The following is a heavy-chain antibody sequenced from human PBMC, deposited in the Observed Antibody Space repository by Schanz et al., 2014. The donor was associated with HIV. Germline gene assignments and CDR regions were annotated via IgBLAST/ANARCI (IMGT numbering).Heavy chain of an antibody. CDR3: ARQGEDSMAARSLSGVDV. J-gene: IGHJ6*02. D-gene: IGHD6-6*01. V-gene: IGHV4-34*01. CDR2: INHGGSP. CDR1: GGSLSGHY. Sequence: QVQLKQWGAGLLKPSETLSLTCAVYGGSLSGHYWSWIRQSPGKGLEWIGEINHGGSPNYNASLKSRVTITIDASKRQFSLEVSSVTAADTAVYYCARQGEDSMAARSLSGVDVWGQGTTVTVSS.